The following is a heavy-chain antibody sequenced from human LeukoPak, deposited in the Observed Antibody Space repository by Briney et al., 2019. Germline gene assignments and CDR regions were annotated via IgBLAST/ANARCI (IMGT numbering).Heavy chain of an antibody. D-gene: IGHD3-22*01. Sequence: GGSLRLSCAASGFIFSSYSMNWVRQAPGKGLEWVSFISTSSSYIYYADSVKGRFTISRDNAKNSLYLQMNSLRAEDTAVYYCAKGSHYYDSSGYSEARNWGQGTLVTVSS. CDR3: AKGSHYYDSSGYSEARN. CDR2: ISTSSSYI. V-gene: IGHV3-21*01. CDR1: GFIFSSYS. J-gene: IGHJ4*02.